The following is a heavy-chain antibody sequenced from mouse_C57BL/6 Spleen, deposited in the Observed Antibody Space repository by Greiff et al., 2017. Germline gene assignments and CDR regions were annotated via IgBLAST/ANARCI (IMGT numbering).Heavy chain of an antibody. J-gene: IGHJ2*01. CDR1: GYAFSSSW. D-gene: IGHD1-1*01. V-gene: IGHV1-82*01. CDR3: AGYYGSSYAFDY. Sequence: VQLQQSGPELVKPGASVKISCKASGYAFSSSWMNWVKQRPGKGLEWIGRIYPGGGDTNYNGKFKGKATLTADKSSSTAYMHLSSLTSEDSAVYFCAGYYGSSYAFDYWGQGTTLTVSS. CDR2: IYPGGGDT.